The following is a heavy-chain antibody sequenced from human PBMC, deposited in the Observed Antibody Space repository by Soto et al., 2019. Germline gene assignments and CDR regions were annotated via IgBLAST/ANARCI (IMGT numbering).Heavy chain of an antibody. J-gene: IGHJ4*02. Sequence: QVQLQESGPGLVKPSQTLSLTCTVSGGSISSGSYYWSWIRKDPGKGLEWMGYIYYSGSTYYNPSLKSRVTISVDTSKTQFSLKLSSVTAADTAVYYCARGSWSFYYFDYWGQGTLVTVSS. D-gene: IGHD3-10*01. CDR3: ARGSWSFYYFDY. CDR1: GGSISSGSYY. V-gene: IGHV4-31*03. CDR2: IYYSGST.